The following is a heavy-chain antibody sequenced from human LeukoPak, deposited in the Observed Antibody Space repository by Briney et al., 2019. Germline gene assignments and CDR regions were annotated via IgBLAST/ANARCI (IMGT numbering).Heavy chain of an antibody. Sequence: GGSLRLSCAASGFTLTDIYMNWVRQAPGKGLEWVSVLYNDGSTYYADSVKGRFTISRDTSKNTVYLQMNSLRAEDTAVYYCARLHNLASHDFDYWGQGTLVTVSS. D-gene: IGHD1-14*01. J-gene: IGHJ4*02. CDR2: LYNDGST. CDR1: GFTLTDIY. V-gene: IGHV3-53*01. CDR3: ARLHNLASHDFDY.